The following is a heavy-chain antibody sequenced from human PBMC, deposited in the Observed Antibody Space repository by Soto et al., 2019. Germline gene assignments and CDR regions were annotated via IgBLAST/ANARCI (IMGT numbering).Heavy chain of an antibody. D-gene: IGHD4-4*01. CDR2: TSYDGSNK. J-gene: IGHJ6*02. CDR1: GFTFSSYG. Sequence: GGSVRLSCAASGFTFSSYGMHWVRQAPGKGLEWVAVTSYDGSNKYYADSVKGRFTISRDNSKNTLYLQMNSLRAEDTAVYYCATDGPVTARSYYYGMDVWGQGTTVTVSS. CDR3: ATDGPVTARSYYYGMDV. V-gene: IGHV3-30*03.